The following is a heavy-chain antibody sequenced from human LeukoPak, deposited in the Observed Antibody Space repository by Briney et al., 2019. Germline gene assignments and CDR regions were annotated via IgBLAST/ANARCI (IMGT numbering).Heavy chain of an antibody. CDR1: GASISPYY. Sequence: SETLSLTCAVSGASISPYYWSWIRQPPGKGLEWIRCIHCSVSNSDPSLKSRVTISLDTSKNQFSLRLSSVTAADTAVYYCATHRGSGTSDAFDIWGQGTMVTVSS. CDR3: ATHRGSGTSDAFDI. CDR2: IHCSVS. V-gene: IGHV4-59*08. J-gene: IGHJ3*02. D-gene: IGHD3-10*01.